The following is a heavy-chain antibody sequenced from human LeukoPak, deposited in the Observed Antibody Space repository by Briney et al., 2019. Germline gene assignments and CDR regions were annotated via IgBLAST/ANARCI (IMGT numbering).Heavy chain of an antibody. Sequence: GASVKVSCKASEYTFTSYYMHWVRQAPGQGLEWMGIINPSGGSTSYAQKFQGRVTMTRDTSTSTVYMELSSLRSEDTAVYYCASQGQLATSFDYWGQGTLVTVSS. CDR3: ASQGQLATSFDY. CDR1: EYTFTSYY. J-gene: IGHJ4*02. CDR2: INPSGGST. V-gene: IGHV1-46*01. D-gene: IGHD6-6*01.